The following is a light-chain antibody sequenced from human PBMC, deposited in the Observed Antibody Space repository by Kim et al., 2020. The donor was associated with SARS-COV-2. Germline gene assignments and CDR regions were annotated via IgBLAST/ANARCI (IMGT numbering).Light chain of an antibody. Sequence: GQKVNISCSGSSANIGNNYVSWYQQLPGTAPKLLIYDDNKRPSGIPDRFSGSKSGTSATLGITGLQTGDEADYYCGAWDTSLSAGVFGGGTKLTVL. CDR2: DDN. CDR1: SANIGNNY. CDR3: GAWDTSLSAGV. V-gene: IGLV1-51*01. J-gene: IGLJ2*01.